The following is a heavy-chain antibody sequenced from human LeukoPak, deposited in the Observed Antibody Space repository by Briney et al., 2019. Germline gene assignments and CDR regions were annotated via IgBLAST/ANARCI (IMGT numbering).Heavy chain of an antibody. CDR2: IYYSGST. V-gene: IGHV4-59*01. J-gene: IGHJ4*02. Sequence: SETLSLTCTVAGGSISSYYWSWIRQPPGKGLEWIGYIYYSGSTNYNPSLKSRVTISVDTSKNQFSLKLSSVPAADTAVYYCARDDSSGYYDYWGQGTLVTVSS. D-gene: IGHD3-22*01. CDR1: GGSISSYY. CDR3: ARDDSSGYYDY.